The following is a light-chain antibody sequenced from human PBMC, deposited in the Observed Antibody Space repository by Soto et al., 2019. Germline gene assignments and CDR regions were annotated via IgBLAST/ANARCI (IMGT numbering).Light chain of an antibody. CDR1: SSDVGGYNY. CDR2: DVS. CDR3: CSSAGSYPSWV. V-gene: IGLV2-11*01. Sequence: QSALTQPRSVSGSPGQSVTISCTGTSSDVGGYNYVSWYQQHPGKAPKLMIYDVSKRPSGVPDRFSGSKSGNTASLTISGLQAEDEADYYCCSSAGSYPSWVFGGGTKLTVL. J-gene: IGLJ2*01.